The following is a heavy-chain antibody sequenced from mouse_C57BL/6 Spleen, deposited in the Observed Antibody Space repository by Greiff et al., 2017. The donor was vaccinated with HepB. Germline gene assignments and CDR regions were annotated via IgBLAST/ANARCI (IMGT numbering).Heavy chain of an antibody. CDR2: IYPGSGST. Sequence: QVQLQHSGAELVKPGASVKMSCKASGYTFPSYWITWVKQRPGQGLEWIGDIYPGSGSTNYNEKFKSKATLTVDTSSSTAYMQLSSLTSEDSAVYYCARFDYPAWCAYWGQGTLVTVSA. CDR1: GYTFPSYW. J-gene: IGHJ3*01. V-gene: IGHV1-55*01. CDR3: ARFDYPAWCAY. D-gene: IGHD2-4*01.